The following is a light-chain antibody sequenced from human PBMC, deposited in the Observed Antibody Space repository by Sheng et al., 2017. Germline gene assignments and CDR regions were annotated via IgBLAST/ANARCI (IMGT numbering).Light chain of an antibody. CDR2: AAS. V-gene: IGKV1-17*03. CDR3: LQHDTYPLT. J-gene: IGKJ4*01. CDR1: QAISNS. Sequence: DIQMTQSPSAMSASVGDRVTITCRASQAISNSLDWFQQKPGEVPKRLIHAASSLQSGVPSRFSGSGSGTEFTLTISSLQPEDFATYYCLQHDTYPLTFGGGRTWRS.